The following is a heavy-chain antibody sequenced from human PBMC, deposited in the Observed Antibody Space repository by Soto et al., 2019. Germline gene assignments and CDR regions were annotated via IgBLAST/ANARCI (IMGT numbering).Heavy chain of an antibody. V-gene: IGHV4-39*01. D-gene: IGHD2-15*01. CDR3: ARRVVSPAHYFDP. J-gene: IGHJ5*02. Sequence: SETLSLTCTVSGGSITISTYYWGWIRQPPGKELEWIASIYYSGSTHYNPSLKSRVTIFRETSKNQYSLKLTSVTAADTAVYYCARRVVSPAHYFDPWGQGALVTVSS. CDR2: IYYSGST. CDR1: GGSITISTYY.